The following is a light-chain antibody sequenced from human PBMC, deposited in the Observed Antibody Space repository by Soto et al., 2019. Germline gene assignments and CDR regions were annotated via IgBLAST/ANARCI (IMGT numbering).Light chain of an antibody. Sequence: EIVLTQSPATLSLSPGERATLSCRASQRVSSYLAWYQQKPGQAHRLLIYDASTRAAGIPARFSGSGSGTEFTLTISSLQSEDFAVYYCQQYNNWPCLITFGQGTRLEIK. CDR1: QRVSSY. CDR2: DAS. V-gene: IGKV3-15*01. CDR3: QQYNNWPCLIT. J-gene: IGKJ5*01.